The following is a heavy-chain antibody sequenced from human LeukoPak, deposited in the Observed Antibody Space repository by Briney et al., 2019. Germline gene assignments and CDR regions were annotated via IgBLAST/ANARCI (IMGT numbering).Heavy chain of an antibody. CDR1: GGSFSGYY. J-gene: IGHJ5*02. D-gene: IGHD3-3*01. CDR3: ARRVLRFLEWSHTPYNWFDP. CDR2: INHSGST. V-gene: IGHV4-34*01. Sequence: PSETLSLTCAGYGGSFSGYYWSWIRQPPGKGVKWIGEINHSGSTNYNPSLKSRVTISVDTSKNQFSLKLSSVTAADTAVYYCARRVLRFLEWSHTPYNWFDPWGQGTLVTVSS.